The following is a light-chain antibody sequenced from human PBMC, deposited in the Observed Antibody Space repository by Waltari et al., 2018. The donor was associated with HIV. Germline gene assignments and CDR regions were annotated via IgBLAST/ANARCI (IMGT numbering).Light chain of an antibody. CDR1: KLGDKY. Sequence: SYDLTQPPSVSVSPGQPANITCSGDKLGDKYACWYQRKPGQSPVLVIYQDTKRPSGIPERFSGSNAGNTASLTISGTQAMDEADYYCQAWDSSTGVFGGGTKLTVL. CDR3: QAWDSSTGV. V-gene: IGLV3-1*01. CDR2: QDT. J-gene: IGLJ2*01.